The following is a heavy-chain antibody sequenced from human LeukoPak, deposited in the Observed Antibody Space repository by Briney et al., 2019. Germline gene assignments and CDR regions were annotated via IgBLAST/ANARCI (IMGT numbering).Heavy chain of an antibody. CDR1: GFTFSSYA. CDR2: ISYDGSNK. CDR3: AGETRGFDY. Sequence: GRSLRLSCAASGFTFSSYAMHWVRQAPGKRLEGVAVISYDGSNKYYADHVKGRFTISRDNSQNTPYLQMNSLRAEDTAVCYCAGETRGFDYWGQGTLVTVSP. V-gene: IGHV3-30-3*01. D-gene: IGHD3-10*01. J-gene: IGHJ4*02.